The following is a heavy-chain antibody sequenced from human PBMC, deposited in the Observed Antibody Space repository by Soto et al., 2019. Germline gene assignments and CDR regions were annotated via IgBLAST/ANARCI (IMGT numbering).Heavy chain of an antibody. CDR3: AFGFFYHSSGSSFYFYTLAV. Sequence: TWSVGDGCSSSSRDYCGRKRKTQGKGRDWLGLLSYGGPSYYTPSLKRRVTISVETSTSHFSLKLSSVTAADTAVYYCAFGFFYHSSGSSFYFYTLAVWCHGTTVPVSS. D-gene: IGHD3-22*01. CDR2: LSYGGPS. V-gene: IGHV4-39*02. CDR1: DGCSSSSRDY. J-gene: IGHJ6*02.